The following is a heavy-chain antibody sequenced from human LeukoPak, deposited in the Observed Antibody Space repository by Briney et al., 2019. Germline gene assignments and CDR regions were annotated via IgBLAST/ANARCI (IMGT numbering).Heavy chain of an antibody. V-gene: IGHV1-2*02. Sequence: ASVKVSCKASGYTFTGYYMHWVRQAPGQGLEWMGWINPNSGGTNYAQKFQGRVTMTRDTSISTAYMELSRLRSDDTAVYYCAREGNYYGSGSYQKTTNWFDPWGQGTLVTVSS. D-gene: IGHD3-10*01. CDR2: INPNSGGT. J-gene: IGHJ5*02. CDR1: GYTFTGYY. CDR3: AREGNYYGSGSYQKTTNWFDP.